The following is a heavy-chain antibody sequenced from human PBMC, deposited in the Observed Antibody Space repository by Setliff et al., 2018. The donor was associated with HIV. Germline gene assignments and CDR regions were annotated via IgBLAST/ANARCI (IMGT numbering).Heavy chain of an antibody. D-gene: IGHD2-15*01. V-gene: IGHV3-66*02. Sequence: LSLSCAASGFTFSNYWMHWVRQAPGKGPEWVSLIYSGGDTYYADSVKGRFTISRDNSKNMLYLQMNNLRADDTAVYYCAREPCSGGSCYSGYFDYWGQGTLVTVSS. CDR1: GFTFSNYW. CDR3: AREPCSGGSCYSGYFDY. CDR2: IYSGGDT. J-gene: IGHJ4*02.